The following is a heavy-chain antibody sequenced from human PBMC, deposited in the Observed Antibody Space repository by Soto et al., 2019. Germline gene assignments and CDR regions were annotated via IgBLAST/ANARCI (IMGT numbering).Heavy chain of an antibody. Sequence: QVQLQESGPGLVKPSQTLSLTCTVSGGSISRGGYYWTWSRQHPGKGLEWIGYIYYSGSTYYNPSLKSRLTISLDTSKNQFSLKLSSVTAADTAVYYCARSVFPWGQGTLVTVSS. J-gene: IGHJ5*02. CDR3: ARSVFP. CDR1: GGSISRGGYY. CDR2: IYYSGST. V-gene: IGHV4-31*03.